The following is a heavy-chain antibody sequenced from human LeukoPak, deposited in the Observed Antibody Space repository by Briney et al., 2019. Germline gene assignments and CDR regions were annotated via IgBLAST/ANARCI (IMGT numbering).Heavy chain of an antibody. Sequence: PGGSLRLSCAASGFTFSSYSMNWVRHAPGKGLEWVSSITSSSYIYYADSVKGRFTISRDNAKDSLYLQMNSLRAEDTAVYYCARDPYSGSYSAYYYYYMDVWGKGTTVTVSS. D-gene: IGHD1-26*01. CDR2: ITSSSYI. V-gene: IGHV3-21*01. J-gene: IGHJ6*03. CDR1: GFTFSSYS. CDR3: ARDPYSGSYSAYYYYYMDV.